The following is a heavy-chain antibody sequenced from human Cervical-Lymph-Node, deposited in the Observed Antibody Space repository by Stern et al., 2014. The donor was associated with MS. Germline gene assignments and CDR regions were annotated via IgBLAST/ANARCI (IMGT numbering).Heavy chain of an antibody. CDR2: ILPMFGMG. CDR1: GGTISSYG. Sequence: VQLVQSGAEVKKAGSSVKVSCKASGGTISSYGFSWVRQAPGQGLEWMGGILPMFGMGYYSQKFQGRVTITAKESTSTAYVELSSLRFEDTAVYYCAGGAIFGVVKGYYYYGMDVWGQGTTVTVAS. J-gene: IGHJ6*02. D-gene: IGHD3-3*01. CDR3: AGGAIFGVVKGYYYYGMDV. V-gene: IGHV1-69*01.